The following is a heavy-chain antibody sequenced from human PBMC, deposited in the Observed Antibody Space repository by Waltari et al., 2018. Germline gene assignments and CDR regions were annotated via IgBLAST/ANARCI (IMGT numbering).Heavy chain of an antibody. CDR3: AREQRPKGAFDI. CDR2: IIPIYGTA. CDR1: VGTLSSYA. D-gene: IGHD5-18*01. Sequence: QVQLVQSGAEVKRPGSSVKVSCKTSVGTLSSYANSWVRQAPAQGLEWMGGIIPIYGTANDAEKFQGRVTNTANESTRKAYMELSSVRSEDTAVYYCAREQRPKGAFDIWGQGIMVTVSS. J-gene: IGHJ3*02. V-gene: IGHV1-69*12.